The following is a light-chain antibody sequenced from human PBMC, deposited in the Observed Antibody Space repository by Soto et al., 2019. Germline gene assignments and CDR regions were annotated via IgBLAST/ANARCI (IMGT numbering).Light chain of an antibody. J-gene: IGKJ3*01. Sequence: EIVLTQSPGTLSLSPGERATLSCRASQSVSSSYLAWYQQKPGQAPRLLIYGASSRATGIPDRFSGSGSGTDFNLTISRLEPEDFAVYYYQQYGSSPQLTFGPGTKVDIK. CDR3: QQYGSSPQLT. CDR2: GAS. CDR1: QSVSSSY. V-gene: IGKV3-20*01.